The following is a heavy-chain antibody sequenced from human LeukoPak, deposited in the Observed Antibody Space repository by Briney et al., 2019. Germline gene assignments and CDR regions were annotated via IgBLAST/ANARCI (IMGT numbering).Heavy chain of an antibody. V-gene: IGHV6-1*01. CDR2: TYYRSKWYN. J-gene: IGHJ4*02. CDR3: ARDFGTTGWHTFDY. Sequence: SQTLSLTCVVSGDSVSSKNCAWNWIRQSPSRGLEWLGRTYYRSKWYNDYAESMQGRMTISQDTSKNQYSLHLNSVTPDDTAVYYCARDFGTTGWHTFDYWGQGTLVTVSS. CDR1: GDSVSSKNCA. D-gene: IGHD6-19*01.